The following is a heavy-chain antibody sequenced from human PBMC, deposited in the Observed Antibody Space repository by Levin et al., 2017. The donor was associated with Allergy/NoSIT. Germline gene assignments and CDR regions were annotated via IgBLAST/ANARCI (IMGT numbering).Heavy chain of an antibody. CDR2: IKPDGSEK. CDR3: ARDVVVVPAAHHFDY. CDR1: GFTFRSYW. V-gene: IGHV3-7*04. J-gene: IGHJ4*02. Sequence: SCAASGFTFRSYWMSWVRQAPGKGLEWVANIKPDGSEKYYVDSVKGRFTISRDNAKNSLYLQMNSLRAEDTTVYYCARDVVVVPAAHHFDYWSQGTLVTVSS. D-gene: IGHD2-2*01.